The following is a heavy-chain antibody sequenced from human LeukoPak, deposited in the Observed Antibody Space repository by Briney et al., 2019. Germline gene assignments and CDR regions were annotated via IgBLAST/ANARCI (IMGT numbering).Heavy chain of an antibody. J-gene: IGHJ4*02. Sequence: PGGSLRLSSAASGFTFSLYWMTWVRQSPGKGLEWVANIKQDGSEKYYLDSVKGRFTISKDNAKNSLYLQMNGLRAEDTAVYYCARDFGGYSYGYDYWGQGTLVTVSS. CDR3: ARDFGGYSYGYDY. V-gene: IGHV3-7*01. CDR2: IKQDGSEK. CDR1: GFTFSLYW. D-gene: IGHD5-18*01.